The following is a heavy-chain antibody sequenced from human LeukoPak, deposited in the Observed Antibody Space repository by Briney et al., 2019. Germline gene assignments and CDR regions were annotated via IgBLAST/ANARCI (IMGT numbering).Heavy chain of an antibody. D-gene: IGHD1-26*01. CDR1: GFTFSSYS. J-gene: IGHJ4*02. CDR3: ARKRGPVSYSFDY. V-gene: IGHV3-48*01. CDR2: ISSSSSTI. Sequence: PGGSLRLSCAASGFTFSSYSMNWVRQAPGKGLEWVSYISSSSSTIYYADSVKGRFTISRDNAKNSLYLQMNSLRAEDTAVYYCARKRGPVSYSFDYWGQGTLVTVSS.